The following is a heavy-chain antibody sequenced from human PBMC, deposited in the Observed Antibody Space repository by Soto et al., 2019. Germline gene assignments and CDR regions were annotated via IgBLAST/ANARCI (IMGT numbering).Heavy chain of an antibody. CDR2: INPNNGGT. Sequence: ASVKVSCKASGYTFTGYFMHWVRQAPGQGLEWMGWINPNNGGTNYAQKFQGWVTMTRDTSISTAYMELRRLRSDDTAVYYCARDRPGTYHFDYWGQGNLGTAPQ. CDR1: GYTFTGYF. J-gene: IGHJ4*02. V-gene: IGHV1-2*04. D-gene: IGHD1-26*01. CDR3: ARDRPGTYHFDY.